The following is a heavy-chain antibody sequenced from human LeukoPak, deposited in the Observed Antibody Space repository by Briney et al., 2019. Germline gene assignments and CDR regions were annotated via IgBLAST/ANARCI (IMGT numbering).Heavy chain of an antibody. CDR3: AKDRDYYGSGSLPDY. V-gene: IGHV3-23*01. CDR2: ISGSGGST. CDR1: GFTFSSYA. D-gene: IGHD3-10*01. J-gene: IGHJ4*02. Sequence: PGGSLRLSCAASGFTFSSYAMSWVRQAPGKGLEWVSAISGSGGSTYYADSAKGRFTISRDNSKNTLYLQMNSLRAEDTAVYYCAKDRDYYGSGSLPDYWGQGTLVTVSS.